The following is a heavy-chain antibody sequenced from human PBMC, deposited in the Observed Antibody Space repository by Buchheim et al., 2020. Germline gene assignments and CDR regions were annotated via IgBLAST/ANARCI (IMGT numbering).Heavy chain of an antibody. J-gene: IGHJ6*03. CDR3: ARQKGTSRPQYYYYYYYYYYMDV. Sequence: EVQLVQSGAEVKKPGESLRISCKGSGYSFTSYWISWVRQMPGKGLEWMGRIDPSDSYTNYSPSFQGHVTISADKSISTAYLQWSSLKASDTAMYYCARQKGTSRPQYYYYYYYYYYMDVWGKGTT. CDR1: GYSFTSYW. V-gene: IGHV5-10-1*03. D-gene: IGHD2/OR15-2a*01. CDR2: IDPSDSYT.